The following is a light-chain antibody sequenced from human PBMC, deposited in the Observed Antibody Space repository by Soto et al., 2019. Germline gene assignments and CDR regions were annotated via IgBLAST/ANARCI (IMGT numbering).Light chain of an antibody. CDR2: DNN. Sequence: QSVLTQPPSVSAAPGQKVTISCSVSSSNIGNNFVSWYQQLPKTAPKLLIFDNNKRPSGIPDRFSGSKSGTSATLGITGLQTGDEADYYCGTWDTSLNAYVFGSGTKVTVL. J-gene: IGLJ1*01. V-gene: IGLV1-51*01. CDR1: SSNIGNNF. CDR3: GTWDTSLNAYV.